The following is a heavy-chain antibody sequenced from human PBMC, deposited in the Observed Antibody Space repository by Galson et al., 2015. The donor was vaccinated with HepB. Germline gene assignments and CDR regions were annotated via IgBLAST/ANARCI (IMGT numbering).Heavy chain of an antibody. V-gene: IGHV3-33*01. J-gene: IGHJ4*02. CDR1: GSTFSSYG. Sequence: SLRLSCAASGSTFSSYGMHWVRQAPGKGLEWVAVIWYDGSNKYYADSVKGRFTISRDNSKNTLYLQMNSLRAEDTAVYYCARQIHSSGWYRPGGDYWGQGTLVTVSS. D-gene: IGHD6-19*01. CDR3: ARQIHSSGWYRPGGDY. CDR2: IWYDGSNK.